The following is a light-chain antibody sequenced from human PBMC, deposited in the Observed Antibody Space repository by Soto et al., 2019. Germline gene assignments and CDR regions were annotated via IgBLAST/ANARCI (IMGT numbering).Light chain of an antibody. Sequence: QSVLTQPASVSESPGQSITISCTGTSSDVGGYNYVSWYQQHPGKAPKLMIYEVSNRPSGVSNRFSGSKSGNTASLTISGLQAEGEADYYCSSYTSSSPYVFATGTKVTVL. V-gene: IGLV2-14*01. CDR3: SSYTSSSPYV. CDR2: EVS. J-gene: IGLJ1*01. CDR1: SSDVGGYNY.